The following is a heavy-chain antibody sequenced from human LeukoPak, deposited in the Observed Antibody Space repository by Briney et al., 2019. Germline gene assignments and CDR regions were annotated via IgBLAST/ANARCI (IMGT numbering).Heavy chain of an antibody. D-gene: IGHD5-18*01. Sequence: GGSLRLSCAASGFTFSTYGMHWVRQAPGKGLEWVALIWYDGTNKYYADSVKGRFTISRDNSKNTLSLQMSSLRDEDTAVYYCARDPLDGYPFTGFDYWGQGTLVTVSS. CDR2: IWYDGTNK. CDR1: GFTFSTYG. J-gene: IGHJ4*02. V-gene: IGHV3-33*01. CDR3: ARDPLDGYPFTGFDY.